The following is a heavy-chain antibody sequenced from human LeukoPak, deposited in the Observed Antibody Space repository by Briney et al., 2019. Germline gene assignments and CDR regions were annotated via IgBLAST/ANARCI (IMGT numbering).Heavy chain of an antibody. D-gene: IGHD3-22*01. Sequence: SETLSLTCTVSGGSISSYYWSWIRQPPGKGLEWIGYIYYSGSTNYNPSLKSRVTMSVDTSKNQFSLKLSSVTAADTAVYYCARATDSSGYLDFDYWGQGTLVTVSS. CDR3: ARATDSSGYLDFDY. J-gene: IGHJ4*02. CDR2: IYYSGST. V-gene: IGHV4-59*12. CDR1: GGSISSYY.